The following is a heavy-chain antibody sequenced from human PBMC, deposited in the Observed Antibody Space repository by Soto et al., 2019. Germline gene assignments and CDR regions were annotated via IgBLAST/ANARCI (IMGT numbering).Heavy chain of an antibody. CDR3: ARHYYDSSGHDY. CDR1: GGSISSGDYY. J-gene: IGHJ4*02. Sequence: SETLSLTCTVSGGSISSGDYYWSWIRQPPGKGLEWIGYIYYSGSTYYNPSLKSRVTISVDTSKNQFSLKLSSVTAAGTAVYYCARHYYDSSGHDYWGQGTLVTVSS. V-gene: IGHV4-30-4*01. D-gene: IGHD3-22*01. CDR2: IYYSGST.